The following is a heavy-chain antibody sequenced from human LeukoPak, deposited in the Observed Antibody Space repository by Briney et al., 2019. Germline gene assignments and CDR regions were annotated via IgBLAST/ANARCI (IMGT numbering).Heavy chain of an antibody. J-gene: IGHJ4*02. Sequence: NPSETLSLTCTVSGGSISSSSYYWGWIRQPPGKGLEWIASIYYSGSTYYNPSLKSRVTISVDTSKNQFSLKLSSVTAADTAVYYCVRHLPYSNYCNYWGQGTLVTVSP. CDR2: IYYSGST. CDR1: GGSISSSSYY. V-gene: IGHV4-39*01. D-gene: IGHD4-11*01. CDR3: VRHLPYSNYCNY.